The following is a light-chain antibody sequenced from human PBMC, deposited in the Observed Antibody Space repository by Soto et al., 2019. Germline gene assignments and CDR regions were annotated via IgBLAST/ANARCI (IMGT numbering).Light chain of an antibody. Sequence: EVVMTQSPLSLPVTLGQPASISCRSSQSLVYSDGNTYWSWFQQRPGQSPRRLIYNVSNWDSGVPHRFSGSVYGTDLTLTISRVEAEDGGVYYCMKGTHWPYTFGQGTKLEIK. CDR3: MKGTHWPYT. V-gene: IGKV2D-30*01. CDR2: NVS. CDR1: QSLVYSDGNTY. J-gene: IGKJ2*01.